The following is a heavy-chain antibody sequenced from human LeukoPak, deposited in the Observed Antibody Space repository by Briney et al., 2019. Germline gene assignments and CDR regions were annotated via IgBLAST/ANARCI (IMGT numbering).Heavy chain of an antibody. D-gene: IGHD2-15*01. J-gene: IGHJ4*02. CDR1: GFTFSYYA. CDR2: ISNDGCNR. CDR3: ADSDGYYYDV. V-gene: IGHV3-30-3*01. Sequence: GGSLRLSCVASGFTSGFTFSYYAMHWVRQAPGKGLEWLAFISNDGCNRYFANSVKDRFTISRDNSKNTVYLQMHSLGAEDTAVYYCADSDGYYYDVWGQGTLVTVS.